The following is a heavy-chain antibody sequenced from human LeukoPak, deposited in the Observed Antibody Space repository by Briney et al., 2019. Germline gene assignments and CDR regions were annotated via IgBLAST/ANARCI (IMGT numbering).Heavy chain of an antibody. Sequence: PVGSLRLSCAASGFTFSSYAMSWVRQAPGKGLEWVSAISGSGGSTYYADSVKGRFTISRDNSKNTLYLQMNSLRAEDTAVYYCAKDSSGLGFSGGSCYPSYWDQGTLVTVSS. CDR1: GFTFSSYA. CDR3: AKDSSGLGFSGGSCYPSY. V-gene: IGHV3-23*01. J-gene: IGHJ4*02. CDR2: ISGSGGST. D-gene: IGHD2-15*01.